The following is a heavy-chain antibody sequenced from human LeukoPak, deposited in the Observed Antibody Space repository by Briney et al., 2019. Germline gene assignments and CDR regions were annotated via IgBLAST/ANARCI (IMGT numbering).Heavy chain of an antibody. Sequence: PGGSLRLSCAASGFTFTTYWMTWVRQAPGKGLEGVANIRQDGTDKYYVDSVKGRFTVSRDNAKNSLYLQMNSLRAEDTAVYYCARDLWFGEFTNYFDYWGQGTLVTVSS. D-gene: IGHD3-10*01. CDR1: GFTFTTYW. CDR2: IRQDGTDK. J-gene: IGHJ4*02. V-gene: IGHV3-7*01. CDR3: ARDLWFGEFTNYFDY.